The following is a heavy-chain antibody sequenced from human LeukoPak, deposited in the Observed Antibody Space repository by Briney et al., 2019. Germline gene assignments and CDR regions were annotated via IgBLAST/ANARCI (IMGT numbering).Heavy chain of an antibody. V-gene: IGHV3-30*18. CDR1: GFTFSSYG. J-gene: IGHJ4*02. Sequence: PGGSLRLSCAASGFTFSSYGMHWVRQAPGKGLEWVAAISHDGSNKYNADSVKGRFTISRDNSKNTLYLQMNSLRAEDTTVYYCAKDGYDGSGAYIDYWGQGTLVIVSS. CDR2: ISHDGSNK. D-gene: IGHD3-22*01. CDR3: AKDGYDGSGAYIDY.